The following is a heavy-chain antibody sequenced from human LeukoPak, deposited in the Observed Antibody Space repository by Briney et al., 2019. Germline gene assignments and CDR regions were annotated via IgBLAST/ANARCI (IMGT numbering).Heavy chain of an antibody. D-gene: IGHD4-17*01. J-gene: IGHJ3*02. CDR3: ARDLITVTKGFDI. CDR1: GGSFTTYY. Sequence: SSETLSLTCTVSGGSFTTYYWTWIRQPAAKGLEWIGRIYTGGITNYNPSLKSRVTISIDTSKNQFSLKLSSVTAADTAVYYCARDLITVTKGFDIWGQGTMVSVSS. CDR2: IYTGGIT. V-gene: IGHV4-4*07.